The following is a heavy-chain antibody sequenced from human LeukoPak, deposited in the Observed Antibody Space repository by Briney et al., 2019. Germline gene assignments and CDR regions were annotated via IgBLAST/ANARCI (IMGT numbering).Heavy chain of an antibody. CDR1: GFTFSSYS. D-gene: IGHD2-21*01. V-gene: IGHV3-21*04. Sequence: GGSLRLSCAASGFTFSSYSMNRVRQAPGKGLEWVSSISSSSSYIYYADSVKGRFTISRDNAKNSLYLQMNSLRIEDTAVYYCESSITKAGGSWGQGTLVTVSS. CDR2: ISSSSSYI. CDR3: ESSITKAGGS. J-gene: IGHJ5*02.